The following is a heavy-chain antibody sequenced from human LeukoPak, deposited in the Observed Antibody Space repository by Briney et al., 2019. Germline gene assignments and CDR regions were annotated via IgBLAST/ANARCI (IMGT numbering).Heavy chain of an antibody. CDR2: ISSSSYI. D-gene: IGHD5-18*01. CDR1: GFTFSSYS. CDR3: ARVFGYSYTYVAFDI. Sequence: GGSLRLSCAASGFTFSSYSMNWVRQAPGKGLEWVSSISSSSYIYYADSVKGGFTISRDNAKNSLYLQMNSLRAEDTAVYYCARVFGYSYTYVAFDIWGQGTMVTVSS. J-gene: IGHJ3*02. V-gene: IGHV3-21*01.